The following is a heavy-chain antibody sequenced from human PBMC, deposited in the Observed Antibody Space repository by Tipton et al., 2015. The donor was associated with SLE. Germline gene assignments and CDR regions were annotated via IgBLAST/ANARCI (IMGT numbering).Heavy chain of an antibody. Sequence: SLRLSCAASGFTFSSYAMSWVRQAPGKGLEWVTFIRSDGSSKYYADSVKGRFTISRDNSKNTLYLQMNSLRAEDTAVYYCAKDRSGSQYYYYGVDLWGQGTTVTVSS. CDR2: IRSDGSSK. CDR3: AKDRSGSQYYYYGVDL. J-gene: IGHJ6*02. CDR1: GFTFSSYA. V-gene: IGHV3-30*02.